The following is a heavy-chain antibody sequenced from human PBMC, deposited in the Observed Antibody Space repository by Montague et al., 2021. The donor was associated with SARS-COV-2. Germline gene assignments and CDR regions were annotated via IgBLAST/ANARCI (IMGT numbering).Heavy chain of an antibody. J-gene: IGHJ6*02. CDR1: GGSISSSSYY. CDR3: ARLIMTVSYYCGMDV. Sequence: SETLSLTCTVSGGSISSSSYYWGWIRQPPGKGLEWIGSIYYSGSTYYNPSLKSRVTISVDTSKNQFSLKLSSVTAADTAVYYCARLIMTVSYYCGMDVWGQGTTVTVSS. CDR2: IYYSGST. V-gene: IGHV4-39*01. D-gene: IGHD3-16*01.